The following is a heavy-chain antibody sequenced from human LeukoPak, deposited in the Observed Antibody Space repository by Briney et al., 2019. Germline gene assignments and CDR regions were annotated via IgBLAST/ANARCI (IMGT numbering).Heavy chain of an antibody. CDR2: ISYDGSNK. CDR3: AREGKRITLVRGVLTPIGYYYMDV. D-gene: IGHD3-10*01. Sequence: GGSLRLSCAASGFTFSSYGMHWVRQAPGKGLEWVTVISYDGSNKYYADSVKGRFTISRGNSKNTLYLQMNSLRAEDTAVYYCAREGKRITLVRGVLTPIGYYYMDVWGTGTTVTVSS. CDR1: GFTFSSYG. J-gene: IGHJ6*03. V-gene: IGHV3-30*03.